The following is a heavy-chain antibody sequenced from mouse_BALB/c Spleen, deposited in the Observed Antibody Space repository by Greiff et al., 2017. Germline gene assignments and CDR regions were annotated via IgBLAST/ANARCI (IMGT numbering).Heavy chain of an antibody. CDR2: ISYSGST. CDR3: ARRGSPFDY. Sequence: DVQLVESGPGLVKPSQSLSLTCTVTGYSITSDYAWNWIRQFPGNKLEWMGYISYSGSTSYNPSLKSRISITRDTSKNQFFLQLNSVTTEDTATYYCARRGSPFDYWGQGTTLTVSS. V-gene: IGHV3-2*02. J-gene: IGHJ2*01. CDR1: GYSITSDYA.